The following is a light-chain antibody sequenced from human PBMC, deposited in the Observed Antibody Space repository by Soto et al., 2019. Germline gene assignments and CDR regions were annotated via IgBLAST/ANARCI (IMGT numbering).Light chain of an antibody. CDR1: QSVSSN. V-gene: IGKV3-15*01. CDR2: GAS. CDR3: QQYNNWLRT. J-gene: IGKJ1*01. Sequence: EIVMTQSPATLSVSPGERATLSCRASQSVSSNLAGYQQKPGQAPRLLIYGASTSATGIPARFSGSGSGTEFTLTISSLQSEDFAVYYCQQYNNWLRTFGQGTKVDIK.